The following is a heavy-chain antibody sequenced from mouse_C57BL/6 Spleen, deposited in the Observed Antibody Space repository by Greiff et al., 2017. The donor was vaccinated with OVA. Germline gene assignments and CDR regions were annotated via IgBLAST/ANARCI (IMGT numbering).Heavy chain of an antibody. Sequence: QVQLQQPGAELVKPGASVKMSCKASGYTFTSYWITWVKQRPGQGLEWLGDIYPGSGSTNYNEKFKSKATLTVDTSSSTAYMQLSSLTSEDAAVYYCARGYYYGSSPAWFAYWGQGTLVTVSA. CDR2: IYPGSGST. V-gene: IGHV1-55*01. CDR1: GYTFTSYW. D-gene: IGHD1-1*01. CDR3: ARGYYYGSSPAWFAY. J-gene: IGHJ3*01.